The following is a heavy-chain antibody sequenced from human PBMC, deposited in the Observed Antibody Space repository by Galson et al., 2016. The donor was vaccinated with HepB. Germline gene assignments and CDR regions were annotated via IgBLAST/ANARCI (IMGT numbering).Heavy chain of an antibody. CDR1: GFTASSNY. Sequence: SLRLSCAASGFTASSNYMSWVRQAPGKGLEWVSVIYSGGDTYYADSVKGRFTLSRDNSKNTLYLQMNSLRAEDTAVYYCAREGSHGGFDPWGQGTLVTVSS. J-gene: IGHJ5*02. CDR2: IYSGGDT. CDR3: AREGSHGGFDP. V-gene: IGHV3-53*01. D-gene: IGHD3-10*01.